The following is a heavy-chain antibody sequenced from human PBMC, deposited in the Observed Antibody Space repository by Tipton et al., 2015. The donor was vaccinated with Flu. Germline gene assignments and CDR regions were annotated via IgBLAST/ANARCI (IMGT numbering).Heavy chain of an antibody. CDR2: IYSGGST. CDR3: ARGPKQWLEYDAFDI. J-gene: IGHJ3*02. V-gene: IGHV3-53*01. CDR1: GFTVSSNY. Sequence: SLRLSCAASGFTVSSNYMSWVRQAPGKGLEWVSVIYSGGSTYYADSVKGRFTISRDNSKNTLYLQMNSLRAADTAVYYCARGPKQWLEYDAFDIWGQGTMVTVSS. D-gene: IGHD6-19*01.